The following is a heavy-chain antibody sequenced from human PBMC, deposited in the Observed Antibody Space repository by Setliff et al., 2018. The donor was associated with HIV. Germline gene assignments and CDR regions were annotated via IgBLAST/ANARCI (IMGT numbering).Heavy chain of an antibody. J-gene: IGHJ6*03. CDR3: ARLSIPAYYYMDV. Sequence: ASVKVSCKASGYSFTSYGNGWVRQAPGQGLEWIGWISPYSRITNYAQKFKGRVTMTTVTSTCTAYMELRSLRSDDTAVYYCARLSIPAYYYMDVWGKGTTVTVSS. CDR2: ISPYSRIT. CDR1: GYSFTSYG. V-gene: IGHV1-18*01. D-gene: IGHD2-21*01.